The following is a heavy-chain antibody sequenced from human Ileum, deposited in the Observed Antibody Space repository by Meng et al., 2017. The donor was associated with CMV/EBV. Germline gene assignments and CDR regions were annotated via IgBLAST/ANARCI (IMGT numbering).Heavy chain of an antibody. CDR3: ARDSLIWFGDEDSKYHYYGMDV. CDR1: GFTFSSHA. CDR2: ISAGSRAT. J-gene: IGHJ6*02. D-gene: IGHD3-10*01. Sequence: GGSLRLSCVASGFTFSSHAMNWVRQGPGKGLEWVSTISAGSRATYYADSVRGRFTISRDNSKNTVFLQMKSLRAEDSAVYYCARDSLIWFGDEDSKYHYYGMDVWGQGTTVTVSS. V-gene: IGHV3-23*01.